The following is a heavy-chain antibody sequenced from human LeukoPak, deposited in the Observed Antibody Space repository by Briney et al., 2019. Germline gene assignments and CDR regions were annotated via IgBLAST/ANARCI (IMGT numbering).Heavy chain of an antibody. CDR1: GFTFSKPR. J-gene: IGHJ4*02. V-gene: IGHV3-7*02. CDR2: IKEDGSDK. Sequence: GSLRLSCAGSGFTFSKPRMTWVRQAPGKGVGWVANIKEDGSDKYYVDSVKGRFTISRDNAKNSLYLQMNSLRAEDTAVYYCTKYGDDDTPGLNWGQGTLVTVSS. D-gene: IGHD4-17*01. CDR3: TKYGDDDTPGLN.